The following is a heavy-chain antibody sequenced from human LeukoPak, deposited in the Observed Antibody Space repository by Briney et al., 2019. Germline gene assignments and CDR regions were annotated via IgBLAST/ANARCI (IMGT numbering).Heavy chain of an antibody. V-gene: IGHV1-2*04. CDR2: INPNSGGT. Sequence: ASVKVSCKASGYTFTSYYMHWVRQAPGQGLEWMGWINPNSGGTNYAQKFQGWVTMTRDTSISTAYMELSRLRSDDTAVYYCARGYIVGATLGYWGQGTLVTVSS. D-gene: IGHD1-26*01. CDR3: ARGYIVGATLGY. CDR1: GYTFTSYY. J-gene: IGHJ4*02.